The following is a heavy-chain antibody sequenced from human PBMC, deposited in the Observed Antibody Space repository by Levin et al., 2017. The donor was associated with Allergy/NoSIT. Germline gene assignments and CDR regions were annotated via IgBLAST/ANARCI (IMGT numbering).Heavy chain of an antibody. J-gene: IGHJ4*02. CDR2: ISSSSSTI. CDR3: ARDGDPWLVSRVLDY. CDR1: GFTFSSYS. Sequence: GGSLRLSCAASGFTFSSYSMNWVRQAPGKGLEWVSYISSSSSTIYYADSVKGRFTISRDNAKNSLYLQMNSLRAEDTAVYYCARDGDPWLVSRVLDYWGQGTLVTVSS. V-gene: IGHV3-48*01. D-gene: IGHD6-19*01.